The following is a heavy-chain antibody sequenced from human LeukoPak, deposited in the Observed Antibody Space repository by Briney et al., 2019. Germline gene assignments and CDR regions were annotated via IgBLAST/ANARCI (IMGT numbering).Heavy chain of an antibody. CDR3: ARRYSSGWYLLDY. D-gene: IGHD6-19*01. J-gene: IGHJ4*02. V-gene: IGHV4-59*01. Sequence: SETLSLTCTVSGGSISSYYWSWIRQPPGKGLEWIGYIYYSGSTNYNPSLKSRVTTSVDTSKNQSSLKLSSVTAADTAVYYCARRYSSGWYLLDYWGQGTLVTVSS. CDR1: GGSISSYY. CDR2: IYYSGST.